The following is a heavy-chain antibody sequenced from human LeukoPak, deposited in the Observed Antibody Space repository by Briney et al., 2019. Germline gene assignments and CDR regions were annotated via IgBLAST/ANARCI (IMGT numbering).Heavy chain of an antibody. CDR2: ISGSGGST. Sequence: GGTLRLSCAASGFTFSSYGMSWVRQAPGKGLEWVSAISGSGGSTYYADSVKGRFTISRDNSKNTLYLQMNSLRAEDTAVYYCAKSTVAYTRFDAFDIWGQGTMVTVSS. CDR3: AKSTVAYTRFDAFDI. D-gene: IGHD4-23*01. V-gene: IGHV3-23*01. CDR1: GFTFSSYG. J-gene: IGHJ3*02.